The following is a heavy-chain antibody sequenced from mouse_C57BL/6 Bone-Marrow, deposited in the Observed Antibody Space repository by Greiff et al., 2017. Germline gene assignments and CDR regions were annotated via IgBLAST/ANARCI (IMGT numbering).Heavy chain of an antibody. Sequence: QVQLKQPGAELVKPGASVKMSCKASGYTFTSYWITWVKQRPGQGLEWIGDIYPGSGSTNYTAKFKSKATLTVDTSSSTAYMQLSSLTSEDSAVYYCARPYDNPYYYAMDYWGQGTSVTVSS. J-gene: IGHJ4*01. D-gene: IGHD2-1*01. CDR1: GYTFTSYW. V-gene: IGHV1-55*01. CDR2: IYPGSGST. CDR3: ARPYDNPYYYAMDY.